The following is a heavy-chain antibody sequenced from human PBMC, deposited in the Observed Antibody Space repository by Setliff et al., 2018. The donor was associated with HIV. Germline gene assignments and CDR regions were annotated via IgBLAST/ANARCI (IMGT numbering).Heavy chain of an antibody. CDR2: IYYSGST. J-gene: IGHJ4*02. D-gene: IGHD5-18*01. Sequence: SETLSLTCSVTGGSIINYFWGWIRMPPGKGLEWIGYIYYSGSTDYNPSLKSRVTISVDTSKDQVSLKLNSVTAADTAVYYCARSPGVDTNMAFDYWGQGTLVTVSS. CDR1: GGSIINYF. CDR3: ARSPGVDTNMAFDY. V-gene: IGHV4-59*01.